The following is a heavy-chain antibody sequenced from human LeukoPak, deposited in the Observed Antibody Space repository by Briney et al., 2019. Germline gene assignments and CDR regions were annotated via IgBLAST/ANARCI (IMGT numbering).Heavy chain of an antibody. CDR3: ANTGYCGGGSCYSVSLFDY. V-gene: IGHV3-30*18. CDR2: ISCDGSNK. Sequence: GGSLRLSCAASGFTFSSYGMHWVRQAPGKGLEWVAVISCDGSNKYYADSVKGRFTISRDNSKNTLYLQMNSLRAEDTAVYYCANTGYCGGGSCYSVSLFDYWGQGTLVTVSS. D-gene: IGHD2-15*01. CDR1: GFTFSSYG. J-gene: IGHJ4*02.